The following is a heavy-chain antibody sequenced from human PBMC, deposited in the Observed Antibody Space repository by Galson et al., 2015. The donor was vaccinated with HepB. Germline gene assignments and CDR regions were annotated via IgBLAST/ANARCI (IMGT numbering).Heavy chain of an antibody. CDR3: ARRKYDILTGFAFDI. CDR1: GYSFTSYW. V-gene: IGHV5-10-1*01. Sequence: QSGAEVKKPGESLRISCTGSGYSFTSYWISWVRQMPGKGLEWMGRIDPSDSYTNYSPSFQGHVTISADKSISTAYLQWSSLKASDTDMYYCARRKYDILTGFAFDIWGQGNMVTVSS. CDR2: IDPSDSYT. J-gene: IGHJ3*02. D-gene: IGHD3-9*01.